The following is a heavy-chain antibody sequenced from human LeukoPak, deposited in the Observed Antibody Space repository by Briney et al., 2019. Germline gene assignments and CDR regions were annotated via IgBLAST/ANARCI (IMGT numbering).Heavy chain of an antibody. CDR1: GYTFGTYG. J-gene: IGHJ4*02. CDR3: ARDQSFGSGSYQDY. Sequence: ASVKVSCKASGYTFGTYGISWIRQAPGQGREWMGWISAYNGNTNYAQKFQGRVTMTTDTSTSTADMDLRSLRSDDTAVYYCARDQSFGSGSYQDYWGQGTLVTVSS. V-gene: IGHV1-18*01. D-gene: IGHD3-10*01. CDR2: ISAYNGNT.